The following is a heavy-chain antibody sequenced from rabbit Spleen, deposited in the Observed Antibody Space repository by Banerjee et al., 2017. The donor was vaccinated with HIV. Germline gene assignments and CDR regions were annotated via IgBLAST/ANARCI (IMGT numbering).Heavy chain of an antibody. J-gene: IGHJ4*01. Sequence: QSLEESGGDLVKPGASLTLTCIASGVSFSGNSYMCWVRQAPGKGLEWIACIDTGSSGFTYFASWAKGRFTISKTSSTTVTLQMTSMTGADTATYFCARGEFDTGTTYFNLWGPGTLVTVS. CDR1: GVSFSGNSY. V-gene: IGHV1S40*01. D-gene: IGHD7-1*01. CDR3: ARGEFDTGTTYFNL. CDR2: IDTGSSGFT.